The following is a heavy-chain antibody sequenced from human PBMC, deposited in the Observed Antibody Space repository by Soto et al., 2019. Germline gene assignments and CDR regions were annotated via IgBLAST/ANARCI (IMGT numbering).Heavy chain of an antibody. J-gene: IGHJ4*02. CDR2: IYYSGST. CDR3: ARGQVVAAQH. Sequence: SENRSLSRIGSGGSISSVSYYWGWIRQHPGKGLEWIGSIYYSGSTYYNPSLTSRVTVSSDTSKNQFSLKLSSVTAADTAVYYCARGQVVAAQHWGQGTLVT. CDR1: GGSISSVSYY. V-gene: IGHV4-39*07. D-gene: IGHD2-15*01.